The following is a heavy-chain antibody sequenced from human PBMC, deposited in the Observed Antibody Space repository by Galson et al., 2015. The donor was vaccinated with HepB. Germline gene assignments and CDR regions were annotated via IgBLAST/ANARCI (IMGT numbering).Heavy chain of an antibody. D-gene: IGHD6-13*01. Sequence: SLRLSCAASGFTFSSYWMSWVRQAPGKGLEWVANIKQDGSEKYYVDSVKGRFTISRDNAKNSLYLQMNSLRAEDTAVYYCARDILGWGSSSWYVPGDRAIDYWGQGTLVTVSS. CDR3: ARDILGWGSSSWYVPGDRAIDY. CDR2: IKQDGSEK. J-gene: IGHJ4*02. CDR1: GFTFSSYW. V-gene: IGHV3-7*03.